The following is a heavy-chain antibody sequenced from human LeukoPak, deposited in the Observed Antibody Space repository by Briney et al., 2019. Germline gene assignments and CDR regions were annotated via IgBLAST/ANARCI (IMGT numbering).Heavy chain of an antibody. CDR2: ISYDGSNK. J-gene: IGHJ4*02. V-gene: IGHV3-30-3*02. CDR1: GFTFSSYA. Sequence: GGSLRLSCAASGFTFSSYAMHWVRQAPGKGLEWVAVISYDGSNKYYADSVKGRFTISRDNSKNTLSLQMSSLRADDTAVYYCAQGAMAGTPNSPSLWGQGTLVTVSS. D-gene: IGHD6-19*01. CDR3: AQGAMAGTPNSPSL.